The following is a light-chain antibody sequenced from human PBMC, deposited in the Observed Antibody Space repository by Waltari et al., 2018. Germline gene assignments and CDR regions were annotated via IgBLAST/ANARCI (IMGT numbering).Light chain of an antibody. V-gene: IGLV1-47*01. Sequence: QSVLTQPPSTSGTPGQAVTISCSGSSSNLENTYVYWYQQLPGTAPKLLVYWNNRRPSGLTDRFFASKSGTSASLAISGLRSEDEGDYYCLAWDASLSGWVFGGGTKVTVL. J-gene: IGLJ3*02. CDR1: SSNLENTY. CDR3: LAWDASLSGWV. CDR2: WNN.